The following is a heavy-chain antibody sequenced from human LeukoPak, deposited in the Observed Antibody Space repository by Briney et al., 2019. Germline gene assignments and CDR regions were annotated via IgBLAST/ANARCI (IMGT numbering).Heavy chain of an antibody. J-gene: IGHJ6*03. CDR3: ARSGASGWYWGDYYYYYMDV. Sequence: PGGSLRLSCAASGFTFSSYEMNWVRQAPGKGLEWVSYISSSSSTIYYADSVKGRFTISRDNAKNSLYLQMNSLRAEDTAVYYCARSGASGWYWGDYYYYYMDVWGKGTTVTVSS. CDR2: ISSSSSTI. V-gene: IGHV3-48*03. D-gene: IGHD6-19*01. CDR1: GFTFSSYE.